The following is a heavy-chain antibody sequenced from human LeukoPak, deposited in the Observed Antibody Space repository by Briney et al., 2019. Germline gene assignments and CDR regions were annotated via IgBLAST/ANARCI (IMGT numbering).Heavy chain of an antibody. CDR3: AKDLGRDGHEIFDY. J-gene: IGHJ4*02. Sequence: PGGSLGLSCAASGFTFSSYAMSWVRQAPGKGLEWVSTISVGGDGTYYADSVKGRFTISRDNSKSTLYLQMNSLRADDTAIYYCAKDLGRDGHEIFDYWGQGTLVTVSS. CDR2: ISVGGDGT. D-gene: IGHD5-24*01. CDR1: GFTFSSYA. V-gene: IGHV3-23*01.